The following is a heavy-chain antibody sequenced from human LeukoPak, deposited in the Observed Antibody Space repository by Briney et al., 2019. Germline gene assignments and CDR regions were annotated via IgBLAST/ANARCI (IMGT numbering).Heavy chain of an antibody. D-gene: IGHD3-22*01. CDR3: ARVGSYESSGYYEY. J-gene: IGHJ4*02. Sequence: ASVKVSCKASGYTLTDYYMHWVRQAPGQGLEWMGRINPNSGGTNYAQKFQGRVTMTRDTSISTVYMELSRLRSDDTAVYYCARVGSYESSGYYEYWGQGTLVTVSS. V-gene: IGHV1-2*06. CDR1: GYTLTDYY. CDR2: INPNSGGT.